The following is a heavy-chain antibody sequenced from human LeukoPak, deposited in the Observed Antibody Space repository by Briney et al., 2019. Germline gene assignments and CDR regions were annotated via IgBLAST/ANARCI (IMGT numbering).Heavy chain of an antibody. CDR3: AKGSSGNYYH. J-gene: IGHJ1*01. V-gene: IGHV3-23*01. Sequence: PGGSLRLSCAASGFTFDDYAMHWVRQAPGKALEWVSSVSDSGGTTSYADSVKGRFTISRDNSRNTLYLQMNSLRVEDTATYYCAKGSSGNYYHWGQGTLVTVSS. D-gene: IGHD3-10*01. CDR2: VSDSGGTT. CDR1: GFTFDDYA.